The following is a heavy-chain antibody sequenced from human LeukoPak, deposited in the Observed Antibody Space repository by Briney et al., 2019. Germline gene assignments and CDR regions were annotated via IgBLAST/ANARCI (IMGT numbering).Heavy chain of an antibody. D-gene: IGHD3-22*01. V-gene: IGHV3-33*01. CDR1: GFNFNTSG. CDR2: ISFDKTTK. J-gene: IGHJ4*02. CDR3: VRDVQGREETVVGDY. Sequence: PGGYLRLSCEISGFNFNTSGIHWVRQAPGKGLEWVAVISFDKTTKDYGDSVKGRFTISRDNSENKVYLQMNNVRVDDTAVYYCVRDVQGREETVVGDYWGQGTRVTVSS.